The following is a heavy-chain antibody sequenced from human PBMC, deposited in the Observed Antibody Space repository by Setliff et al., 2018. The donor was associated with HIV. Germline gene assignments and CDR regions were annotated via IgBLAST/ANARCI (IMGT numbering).Heavy chain of an antibody. CDR3: ARTSRLHPFDY. V-gene: IGHV4-59*08. CDR2: VYYRGGV. D-gene: IGHD2-21*02. J-gene: IGHJ4*02. Sequence: SETLSLTCPVSGGLINSHYWNWIRQAPGKGLEWIGCVYYRGGVTYNPSLSSRVTISVDTSKNQFSLSLSSVTAGDTAIYFCARTSRLHPFDYWGQGKLVTVSS. CDR1: GGLINSHY.